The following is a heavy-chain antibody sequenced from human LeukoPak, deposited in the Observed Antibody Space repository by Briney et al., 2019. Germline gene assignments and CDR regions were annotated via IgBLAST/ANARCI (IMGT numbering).Heavy chain of an antibody. CDR1: GYTFTSYD. V-gene: IGHV1-8*01. Sequence: ASVKVSCKASGYTFTSYDINWVRQATGQGLEWMGWMNPNSGNTAYAQKFQGRVTMTRNTSTSTAYMELSSLRSEDTAVYFCARLWFGELLNDLWGRGTLVTVSS. D-gene: IGHD3-10*01. CDR3: ARLWFGELLNDL. J-gene: IGHJ2*01. CDR2: MNPNSGNT.